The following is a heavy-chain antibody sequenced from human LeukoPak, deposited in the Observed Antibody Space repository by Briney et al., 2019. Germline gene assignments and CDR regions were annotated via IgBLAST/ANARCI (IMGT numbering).Heavy chain of an antibody. CDR1: VGSITSRSFY. J-gene: IGHJ4*02. CDR2: IYYSGTT. D-gene: IGHD2-8*02. V-gene: IGHV4-39*01. Sequence: SETLSLTCIVSVGSITSRSFYWGWIRLPPGKGLEWIGSIYYSGTTHYNPSRKSRATLSVDTSKNQFSLNLTSVTAPDTAVYYCARHAWVGRTGFDYWGRGTLVTVSS. CDR3: ARHAWVGRTGFDY.